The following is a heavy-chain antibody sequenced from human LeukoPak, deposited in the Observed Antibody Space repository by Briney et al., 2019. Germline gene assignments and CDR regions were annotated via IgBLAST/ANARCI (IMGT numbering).Heavy chain of an antibody. CDR2: ISHTENT. Sequence: PSGTLSLTCAVSGDSISSSNWWSWVRQPPGKGLEWIAEISHTENTNYNPSLESRVTISLDKSKNQFSLTLNSVTAADTAVYYCASDSSGYFSYWGQGTLVTVSS. CDR1: GDSISSSNW. J-gene: IGHJ4*02. D-gene: IGHD3-22*01. CDR3: ASDSSGYFSY. V-gene: IGHV4-4*02.